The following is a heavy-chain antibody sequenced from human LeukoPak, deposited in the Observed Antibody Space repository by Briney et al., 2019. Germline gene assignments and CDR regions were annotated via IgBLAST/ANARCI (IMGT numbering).Heavy chain of an antibody. CDR1: GFTFSNYG. CDR2: ISSSSSYI. CDR3: ARGIDDYGDLRLDY. V-gene: IGHV3-21*01. D-gene: IGHD4-17*01. J-gene: IGHJ4*02. Sequence: PGRSLRLSCAASGFTFSNYGMHWVRQAPGKGLEWVSSISSSSSYIYYADSVKGRFTISRDNAKNSLYLQMNSLRAEDTAVYYCARGIDDYGDLRLDYWGQGTLVTVSS.